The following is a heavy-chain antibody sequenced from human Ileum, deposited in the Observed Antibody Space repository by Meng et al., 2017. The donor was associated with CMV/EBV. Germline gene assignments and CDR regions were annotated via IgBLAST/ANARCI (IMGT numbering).Heavy chain of an antibody. J-gene: IGHJ6*02. Sequence: WGSLRLSCAVYGGSFSGHYWSWIRQPPGKGLEWIGEINHSGRTNYNPSLKSRVTISLDTSKNQVTLKLISVTAADTAVYFCARGETTAIQILGVDRGDGMDVWGQGTTVTVSS. D-gene: IGHD3-3*01. V-gene: IGHV4-34*01. CDR2: INHSGRT. CDR1: GGSFSGHY. CDR3: ARGETTAIQILGVDRGDGMDV.